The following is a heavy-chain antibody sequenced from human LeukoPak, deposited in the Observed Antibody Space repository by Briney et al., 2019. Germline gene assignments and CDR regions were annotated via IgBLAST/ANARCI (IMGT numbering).Heavy chain of an antibody. CDR1: GYTFSSYY. V-gene: IGHV1-46*01. D-gene: IGHD6-19*01. CDR2: INPSGGST. Sequence: GASVKVSCKASGYTFSSYYIHWVRQAPGQGLEWMGIINPSGGSTSYAQKFQDRVTVTRDMSTSTAYMELRSLRSDDTAVYYCARDLKRGYSSGRYSWGTGSSNDYWGQGTLVTVSS. J-gene: IGHJ4*02. CDR3: ARDLKRGYSSGRYSWGTGSSNDY.